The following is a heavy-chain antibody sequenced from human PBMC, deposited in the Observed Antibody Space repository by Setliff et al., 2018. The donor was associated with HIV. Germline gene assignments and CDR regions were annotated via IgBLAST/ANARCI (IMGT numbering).Heavy chain of an antibody. CDR2: INQSGST. J-gene: IGHJ3*02. V-gene: IGHV4-34*01. CDR3: ARGRGRTFYYDSSGSRAFDI. D-gene: IGHD3-22*01. Sequence: SETLSLTCAVYGGSLSGDYWSWIRQPPGKGLEWIGEINQSGSTNYNPSLKSRVIISVDTSKNQLSLKLSSVTAADTAMYYCARGRGRTFYYDSSGSRAFDIWGRGTMVTVSS. CDR1: GGSLSGDY.